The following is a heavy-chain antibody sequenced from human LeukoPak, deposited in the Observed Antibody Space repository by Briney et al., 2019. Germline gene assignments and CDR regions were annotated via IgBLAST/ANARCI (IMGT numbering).Heavy chain of an antibody. J-gene: IGHJ6*03. CDR2: IWYDGSNK. Sequence: RSLRLSCAASGFTFSSYGMHWVRQAPGKGLEWVAVIWYDGSNKYYADSVKGRFTISRDNSKNTLYLQMNSLRAEDTAVYYCAKERTTVSFYDYYYYMDVWGKGTTVTVSS. CDR3: AKERTTVSFYDYYYYMDV. V-gene: IGHV3-33*06. D-gene: IGHD4-11*01. CDR1: GFTFSSYG.